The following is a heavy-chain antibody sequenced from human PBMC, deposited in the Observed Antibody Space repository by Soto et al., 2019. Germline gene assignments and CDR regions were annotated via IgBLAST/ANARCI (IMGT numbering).Heavy chain of an antibody. D-gene: IGHD3-3*01. CDR1: GFTFSSYS. V-gene: IGHV3-21*01. J-gene: IGHJ6*02. Sequence: PGGSLRLSCAASGFTFSSYSMNWVRQAPGKGLEWVSSISSSSSYIYYADSVKGRFTISRDNAKNSLYLQMNSLRAEDTAVYYCARKISGVVTEYYYYGLDVWGQGTTVTVSS. CDR2: ISSSSSYI. CDR3: ARKISGVVTEYYYYGLDV.